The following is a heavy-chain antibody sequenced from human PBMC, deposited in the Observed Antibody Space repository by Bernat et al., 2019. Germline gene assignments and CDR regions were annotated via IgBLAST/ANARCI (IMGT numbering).Heavy chain of an antibody. V-gene: IGHV2-70*17. CDR1: GFSLSTSGMA. CDR2: IDWDDDK. D-gene: IGHD2-2*01. J-gene: IGHJ4*02. Sequence: QVTLRESGPALLKPTQTLTLTCHLSGFSLSTSGMAVSWIRQPPGKALEWLGRIDWDDDKIFNTSLKTRLTISMDTSKNQVFLTMTNMDPVDTATYYCARSSYARPWSVDYWGQGALVAVSS. CDR3: ARSSYARPWSVDY.